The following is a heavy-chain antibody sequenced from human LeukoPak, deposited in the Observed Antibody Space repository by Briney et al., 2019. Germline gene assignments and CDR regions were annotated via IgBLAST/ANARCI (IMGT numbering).Heavy chain of an antibody. D-gene: IGHD2-15*01. CDR2: ISSGSSTI. CDR3: AKDNGGNGGSWYSPVDF. Sequence: PGGSLRLSCAASGFTFSSYSMSWVRQAPGKGLEWVSYISSGSSTIYYADSVKGRFTISRDNSKNTLSLQMSSLRAEDTAVYYCAKDNGGNGGSWYSPVDFWGQGTLVTVSS. CDR1: GFTFSSYS. V-gene: IGHV3-48*01. J-gene: IGHJ4*02.